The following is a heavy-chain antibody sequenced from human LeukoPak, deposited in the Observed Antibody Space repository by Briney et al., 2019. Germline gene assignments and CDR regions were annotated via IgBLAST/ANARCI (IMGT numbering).Heavy chain of an antibody. CDR2: VYYSGST. V-gene: IGHV4-59*01. J-gene: IGHJ5*02. Sequence: SETLSLTCTVSGGSISSYHWSWIRQPPGKGLEWIGYVYYSGSTNYNPSLKSRVTISVDTSKNQFSLKLSSVTAADTAVYYCARLLTIAYINWFDPWGQGTLVTVSS. D-gene: IGHD2-21*01. CDR3: ARLLTIAYINWFDP. CDR1: GGSISSYH.